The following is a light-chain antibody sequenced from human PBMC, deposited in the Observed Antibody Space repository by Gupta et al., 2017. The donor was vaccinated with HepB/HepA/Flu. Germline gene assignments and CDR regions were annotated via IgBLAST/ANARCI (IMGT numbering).Light chain of an antibody. CDR1: QSIINY. J-gene: IGKJ2*01. Sequence: DMKMTQSPSSLSASVGERVTITCRASQSIINYLNWYQQKQGEAPKVLIYAASTLQSGVPSRFSGSGSGTDFTLTINRLQPEDFATYYGQHSDNKSFTFGQGTKVEIK. V-gene: IGKV1-39*01. CDR2: AAS. CDR3: QHSDNKSFT.